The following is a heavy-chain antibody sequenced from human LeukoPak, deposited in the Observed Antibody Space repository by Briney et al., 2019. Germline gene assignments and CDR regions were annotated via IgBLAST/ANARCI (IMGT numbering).Heavy chain of an antibody. CDR3: ARDQHVLLWFGESPLGQRWFDP. D-gene: IGHD3-10*01. CDR1: GYSISTGYY. J-gene: IGHJ5*02. Sequence: SSETLSLTCTVSGYSISTGYYWDWIRQPPGKGLEWIGTFYHGGSTYYNPSLKSRVTISVDTSKNQFSLNLTSVTAADTAVYYCARDQHVLLWFGESPLGQRWFDPWGQGTLVTVSS. CDR2: FYHGGST. V-gene: IGHV4-38-2*02.